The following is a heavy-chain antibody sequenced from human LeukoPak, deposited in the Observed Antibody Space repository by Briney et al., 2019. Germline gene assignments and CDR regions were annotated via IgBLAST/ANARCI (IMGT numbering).Heavy chain of an antibody. CDR1: GYTFTGYY. Sequence: ASVKVSCKASGYTFTGYYMHWVRQAPGQGLEWMGWINPNSGGTKYAQKLQGRVTMTRDTSISTAYMELSRLRSDDTAVYYCARTDGYCSSTSCSAYNWFDPWGQGTLVTVSS. D-gene: IGHD2-2*01. CDR3: ARTDGYCSSTSCSAYNWFDP. J-gene: IGHJ5*02. V-gene: IGHV1-2*02. CDR2: INPNSGGT.